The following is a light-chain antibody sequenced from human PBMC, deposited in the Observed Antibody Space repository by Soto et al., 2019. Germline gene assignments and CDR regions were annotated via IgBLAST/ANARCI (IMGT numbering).Light chain of an antibody. Sequence: IVLTQSPGTLSLSPCERTTLSCRASQSISRYLAWYQQKPGQGPRLLIYGASSRATGTPDRFNGSGSGTDFTLTINRLEPEDFALYYCQQYGSSPPTFGQGTKVDIK. CDR3: QQYGSSPPT. J-gene: IGKJ1*01. CDR2: GAS. V-gene: IGKV3-20*01. CDR1: QSISRY.